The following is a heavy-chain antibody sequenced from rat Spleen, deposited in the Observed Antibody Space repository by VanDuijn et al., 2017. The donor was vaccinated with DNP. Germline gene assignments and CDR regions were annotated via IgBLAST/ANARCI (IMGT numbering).Heavy chain of an antibody. J-gene: IGHJ2*01. CDR1: GLTFSNYA. Sequence: EVQLVESGGGLVQPGRSLKLSCAASGLTFSNYAMAWVRQAPTKGLEWVASITNIGSVTKYRDSVQGRFTISRDNAKNTLYLQMDSLRSEDTATYYCKLGGAYWGQGVMVTVSS. CDR2: ITNIGSVT. CDR3: KLGGAY. V-gene: IGHV5S13*01. D-gene: IGHD5-1*01.